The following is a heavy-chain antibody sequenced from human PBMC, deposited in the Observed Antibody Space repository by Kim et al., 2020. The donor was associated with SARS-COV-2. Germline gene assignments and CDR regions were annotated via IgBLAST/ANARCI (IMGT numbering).Heavy chain of an antibody. J-gene: IGHJ4*02. V-gene: IGHV3-33*01. D-gene: IGHD4-4*01. Sequence: GGSLRLSCAASGFTFSSYGMHWVRQAPGKGLEWVAVIWYDGSNKYYADSVKGRFTISRDNSKNTLYLQMNSLRAEDTAVYYCARGVRRATVTTRRGPLDYWGQGTLVTVSS. CDR3: ARGVRRATVTTRRGPLDY. CDR2: IWYDGSNK. CDR1: GFTFSSYG.